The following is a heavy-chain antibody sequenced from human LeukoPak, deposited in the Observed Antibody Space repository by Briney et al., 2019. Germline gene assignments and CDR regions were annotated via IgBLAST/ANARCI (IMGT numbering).Heavy chain of an antibody. CDR1: GGSFSGYY. CDR3: ARGYCSGGSCYSGFRHAFDI. V-gene: IGHV4-34*01. D-gene: IGHD2-15*01. CDR2: INHSGST. J-gene: IGHJ3*02. Sequence: GSLRLSCAVYGGSFSGYYWSWIRQPPGKGLEWIGEINHSGSTNYNPSLKSRVTISVDTSKNQFSLKLSSVTAADTAVYYCARGYCSGGSCYSGFRHAFDIWGQGTMVTVSS.